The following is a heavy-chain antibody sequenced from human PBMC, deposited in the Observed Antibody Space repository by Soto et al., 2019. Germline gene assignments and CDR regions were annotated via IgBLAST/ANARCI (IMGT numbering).Heavy chain of an antibody. V-gene: IGHV3-23*01. CDR3: AKGAWELPYYFDY. D-gene: IGHD1-7*01. CDR2: IRGSGGST. Sequence: EVQLLESGGGLVQPGGSLRLSCAAHGFTFRSYAMSWVRQAPGKGLEWVSGIRGSGGSTYYADSVKGRFTISRDKSKNTLYLQMNRLRAEDTAVYYCAKGAWELPYYFDYWGQGTLVTVSS. J-gene: IGHJ4*02. CDR1: GFTFRSYA.